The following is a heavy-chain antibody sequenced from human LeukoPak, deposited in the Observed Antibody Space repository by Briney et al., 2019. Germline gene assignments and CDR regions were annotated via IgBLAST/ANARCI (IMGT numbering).Heavy chain of an antibody. CDR2: IRSKPYGGTT. CDR3: SRTRISGIDGFDI. Sequence: GGSLRLSCTASGFAFSDYGVNWFRQAPGKGLEWVAFIRSKPYGGTTEYAASVKGRFSISRDDSTSIVYLQMNSLKTEDTALYYCSRTRISGIDGFDIWGQGTMVTVSS. CDR1: GFAFSDYG. D-gene: IGHD2-15*01. V-gene: IGHV3-49*03. J-gene: IGHJ3*02.